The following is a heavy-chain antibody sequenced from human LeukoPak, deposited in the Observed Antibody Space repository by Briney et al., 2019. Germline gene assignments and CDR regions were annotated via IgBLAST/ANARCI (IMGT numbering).Heavy chain of an antibody. J-gene: IGHJ3*02. Sequence: GESLKISCKGSGYSFTSYWIGWVRQMPGKGLEWMGIIYPGDSDTRYSPSFQGQVTISADKSISTAYLQWSSLKASDTAMYYCARLMGDRYYYEQNAFDIWGQGTMVTVSS. CDR2: IYPGDSDT. CDR3: ARLMGDRYYYEQNAFDI. CDR1: GYSFTSYW. V-gene: IGHV5-51*01. D-gene: IGHD3-22*01.